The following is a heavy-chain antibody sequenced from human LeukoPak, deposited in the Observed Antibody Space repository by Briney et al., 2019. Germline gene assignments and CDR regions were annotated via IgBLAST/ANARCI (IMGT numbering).Heavy chain of an antibody. Sequence: GGSLRLSCAASGFTFSNYAMSWVRQAPGKGLEWVGQIKTKTDGGTTESAATVKGRFTISRDDSKNTLYLQMNSLKIEDTAMYYCTTLYGSGNYYWGQGTLVAVSS. CDR1: GFTFSNYA. J-gene: IGHJ4*02. V-gene: IGHV3-15*01. CDR3: TTLYGSGNYY. D-gene: IGHD3-10*01. CDR2: IKTKTDGGTT.